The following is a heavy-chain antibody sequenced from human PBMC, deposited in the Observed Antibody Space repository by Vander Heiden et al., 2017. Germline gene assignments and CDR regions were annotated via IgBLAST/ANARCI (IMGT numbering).Heavy chain of an antibody. CDR3: ARDPGIGFEY. J-gene: IGHJ4*02. CDR2: LNQDGSEK. CDR1: GFTFGSYW. Sequence: EVQVVESGGGLVQPGGSLRISCAASGFTFGSYWMTWVRQAPGKGLEWVANLNQDGSEKYYVDSVKGRFTISRDNAKNSLYLQMNNLRGEDTAVYYCARDPGIGFEYWGRGAQVTVSS. V-gene: IGHV3-7*01. D-gene: IGHD3-10*01.